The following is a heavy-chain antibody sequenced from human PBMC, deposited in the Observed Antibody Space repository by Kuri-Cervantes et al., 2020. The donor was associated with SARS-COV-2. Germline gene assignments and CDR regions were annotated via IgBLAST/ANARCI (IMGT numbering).Heavy chain of an antibody. CDR1: GGTFISYD. V-gene: IGHV1-69*06. Sequence: SVKVSCKPSGGTFISYDISWVRQAPGQGLEWMGGIIPVFGSANYAQKFQGRVTITADKSTNTAYMELSSLRSEDTAVYYCARGGVGYCSSTSCYSFWAFDIWGQGTMVTVSS. D-gene: IGHD2-2*02. CDR3: ARGGVGYCSSTSCYSFWAFDI. CDR2: IIPVFGSA. J-gene: IGHJ3*02.